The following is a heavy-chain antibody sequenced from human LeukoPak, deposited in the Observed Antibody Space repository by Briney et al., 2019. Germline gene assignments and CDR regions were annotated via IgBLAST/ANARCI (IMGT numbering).Heavy chain of an antibody. J-gene: IGHJ3*02. CDR1: GFTFSRFW. CDR2: IDQSGGRN. V-gene: IGHV3-7*05. CDR3: ARDVEGDTFDI. Sequence: GGSLGLSCAASGFTFSRFWMNWVRQAPGRGLEWVANIDQSGGRNNYVDSVKGRFTISRDNAKNSLFLEMSSLRADDTAVYFCARDVEGDTFDIWGQGTTVTVSS.